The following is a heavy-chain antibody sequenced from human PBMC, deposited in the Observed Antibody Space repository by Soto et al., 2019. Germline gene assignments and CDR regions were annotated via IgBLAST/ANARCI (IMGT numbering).Heavy chain of an antibody. CDR2: ISGYSGDT. V-gene: IGHV1-18*01. J-gene: IGHJ3*01. CDR1: GYIFSSFH. D-gene: IGHD3-10*01. Sequence: ASVKVSCKASGYIFSSFHINWVRQAPGQGLEWMGWISGYSGDTKYAQNLQGRLTLTTDTSTNTAYMELRSLRSDDTAVYYCARDVYGFVNAFDLWGQGTVVTVSS. CDR3: ARDVYGFVNAFDL.